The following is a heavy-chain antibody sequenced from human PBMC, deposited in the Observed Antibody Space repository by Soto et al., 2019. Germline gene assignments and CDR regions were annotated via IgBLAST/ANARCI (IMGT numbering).Heavy chain of an antibody. D-gene: IGHD1-26*01. V-gene: IGHV1-69*01. CDR3: ARDGGMHSGGIDY. J-gene: IGHJ4*02. CDR1: GGTFSSYS. Sequence: QVQLVQSGAEVKKPGSSVKVSCKAAGGTFSSYSINWVRQAPGQGLEWMGEIIPIFGTANYAQKFQGRVTITAEESTSTADIELSSLRSEDTAVYYCARDGGMHSGGIDYWGQGTLVTVSS. CDR2: IIPIFGTA.